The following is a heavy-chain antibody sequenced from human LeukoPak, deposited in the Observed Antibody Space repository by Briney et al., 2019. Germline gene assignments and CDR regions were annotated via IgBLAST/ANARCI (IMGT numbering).Heavy chain of an antibody. J-gene: IGHJ4*02. CDR1: GFTFSNAW. Sequence: GGSLRLSCAASGFTFSNAWMSWVRQAPGKWLEWVGRIKSKTDGGTTDYAAPVKGRFTISRDDSKNTLYLQMNSLKTEDTAVYYCTTDREYCSGGSCSYWGQRTLVTVSS. CDR2: IKSKTDGGTT. V-gene: IGHV3-15*01. D-gene: IGHD2-15*01. CDR3: TTDREYCSGGSCSY.